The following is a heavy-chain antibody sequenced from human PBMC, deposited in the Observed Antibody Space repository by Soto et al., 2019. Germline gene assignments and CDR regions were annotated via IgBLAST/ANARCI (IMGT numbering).Heavy chain of an antibody. Sequence: GGSLRLSCAASGFTFSSYAMSWVRQAPGKGLEWVSAISVSGGSTYYADSVKGRFTISRDNSKNTLYLQMNSLRAEDTAVYYCAKDERITMIVVVTHDAFDIWGQGTMVTVSS. J-gene: IGHJ3*02. CDR2: ISVSGGST. V-gene: IGHV3-23*01. D-gene: IGHD3-22*01. CDR1: GFTFSSYA. CDR3: AKDERITMIVVVTHDAFDI.